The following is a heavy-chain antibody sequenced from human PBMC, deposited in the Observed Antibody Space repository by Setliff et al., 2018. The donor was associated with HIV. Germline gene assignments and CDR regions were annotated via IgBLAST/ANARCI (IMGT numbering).Heavy chain of an antibody. CDR2: IGRKTYGGTT. CDR1: GFMFADYA. CDR3: TRHLGYCNGDTGYSYDYDSRGPWFFDP. V-gene: IGHV3-49*04. D-gene: IGHD2-15*01. Sequence: GGSLRLSCTNSGFMFADYAVSWVRQAPGKGLEWVGFIGRKTYGGTTEYAASVKGRFTISRDDSKSVAHLQRNSLKTEYTTVYYCTRHLGYCNGDTGYSYDYDSRGPWFFDPWGQGTLVTVSS. J-gene: IGHJ5*02.